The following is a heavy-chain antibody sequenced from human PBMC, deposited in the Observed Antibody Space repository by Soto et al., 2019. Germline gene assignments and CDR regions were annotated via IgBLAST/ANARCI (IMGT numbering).Heavy chain of an antibody. Sequence: SETLSLTCTVSGGSISSYYWSWIRQPPGKGLEWIGYIYYSGSTNYNPSLKSRVTISVDTSKNQFSLKLSSVTAADTAVYYCARGGSWYDYWGQGTLVTVSS. D-gene: IGHD6-13*01. CDR2: IYYSGST. CDR1: GGSISSYY. CDR3: ARGGSWYDY. J-gene: IGHJ4*02. V-gene: IGHV4-59*01.